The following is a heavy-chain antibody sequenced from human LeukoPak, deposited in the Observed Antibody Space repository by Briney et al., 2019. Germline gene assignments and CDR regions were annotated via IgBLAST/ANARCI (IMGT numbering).Heavy chain of an antibody. CDR1: GYSISSGYY. D-gene: IGHD3-10*01. CDR2: IYHSGST. CDR3: ASHLWSFDY. Sequence: PSETLSLTCTVSGYSISSGYYWGWIRQPRGKGLEWVGSIYHSGSTYYNPSLKSRVTISADTSKNQFSLKLSSVTAADTAVYYCASHLWSFDYWGQGTLVTVSS. V-gene: IGHV4-38-2*02. J-gene: IGHJ4*02.